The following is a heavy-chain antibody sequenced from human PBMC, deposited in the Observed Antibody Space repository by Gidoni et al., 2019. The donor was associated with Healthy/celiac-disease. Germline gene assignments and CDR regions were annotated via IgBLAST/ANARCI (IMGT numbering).Heavy chain of an antibody. CDR3: TRKAYYDSSGQAPVDV. V-gene: IGHV3-73*02. CDR1: GFTFSGSA. D-gene: IGHD3-22*01. Sequence: EVQLVESGGGLVQPGGSLKLPCAASGFTFSGSAMHWVRQASGKGLEWVGRIRSKANSYATAYAASVKGRFTISRDDSKNTAYLQMNSLKTEDTAVYYCTRKAYYDSSGQAPVDVWGQGTTVTVSS. J-gene: IGHJ6*02. CDR2: IRSKANSYAT.